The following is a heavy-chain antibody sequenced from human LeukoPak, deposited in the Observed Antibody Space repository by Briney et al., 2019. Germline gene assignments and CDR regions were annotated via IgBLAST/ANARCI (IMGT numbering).Heavy chain of an antibody. V-gene: IGHV4-59*01. CDR1: GGSISPYY. CDR3: ARIGNSGSYYTLFDY. CDR2: IYFSGST. J-gene: IGHJ4*02. D-gene: IGHD1-26*01. Sequence: SETLSLTCTVSGGSISPYYWTWIRQPPGMGLEWIRYIYFSGSTTYNPSLKSRVTISVDTSKSQFSLKMNSVTAADTAVYYCARIGNSGSYYTLFDYWGQGTLVTVSS.